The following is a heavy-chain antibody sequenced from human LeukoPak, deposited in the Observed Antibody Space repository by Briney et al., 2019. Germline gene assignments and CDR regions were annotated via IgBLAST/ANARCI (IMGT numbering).Heavy chain of an antibody. Sequence: ASVKVSCKASGYSFTSFAISWVRQAPGQGLEWIGWINPYNGETNYAQKLQGRVTMTTDTSTSTAYMELRSLRSDDTAVYYCARAGPTTFDDYWGQGTLVTVSS. V-gene: IGHV1-18*01. CDR3: ARAGPTTFDDY. J-gene: IGHJ4*02. D-gene: IGHD4-11*01. CDR2: INPYNGET. CDR1: GYSFTSFA.